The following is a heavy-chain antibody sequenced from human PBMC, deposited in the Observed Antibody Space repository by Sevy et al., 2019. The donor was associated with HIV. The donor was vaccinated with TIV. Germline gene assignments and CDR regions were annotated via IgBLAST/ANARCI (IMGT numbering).Heavy chain of an antibody. D-gene: IGHD3-10*02. CDR3: ATDVAVNYVCDNTSEH. J-gene: IGHJ4*02. CDR2: IKSKTDGETI. V-gene: IGHV3-15*01. Sequence: GGSLRLSCTGSGFTFNNAWMKWVRQAPGKGLEWIGRIKSKTDGETIDYAAPVKARFTISREDSKSTLYLQMNSLKTEDTGVYYWATDVAVNYVCDNTSEHWGQGTLVTVSS. CDR1: GFTFNNAW.